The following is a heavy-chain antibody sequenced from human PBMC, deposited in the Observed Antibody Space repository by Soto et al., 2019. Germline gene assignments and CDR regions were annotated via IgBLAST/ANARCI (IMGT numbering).Heavy chain of an antibody. CDR2: IYYSGST. J-gene: IGHJ5*02. CDR1: GGSISSYY. D-gene: IGHD6-19*01. V-gene: IGHV4-59*01. Sequence: SETLSLTCTVSGGSISSYYWSWIRQPPGKGLEWIGYIYYSGSTNYNPSLKSRVTISVDTSKNQFSLKLSSVTAADTAVYYCASTYSSGWPWNRFDPWGQGTLVTVSS. CDR3: ASTYSSGWPWNRFDP.